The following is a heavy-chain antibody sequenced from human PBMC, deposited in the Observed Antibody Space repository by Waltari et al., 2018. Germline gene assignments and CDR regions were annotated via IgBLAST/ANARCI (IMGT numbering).Heavy chain of an antibody. D-gene: IGHD2-2*01. CDR1: SDSLSGYY. CDR2: ASSSGTT. J-gene: IGHJ4*02. Sequence: HVQLQESGPGLVKPSETLSLTCTVSSDSLSGYYWSWIRQSARKGLEWLGRASSSGTTNYNLSFKSRVTMSVDMSKNQFSLRLTSVTAADTAVYYCARERQIVVVPPANLLVFEYWGQGALVTVSS. CDR3: ARERQIVVVPPANLLVFEY. V-gene: IGHV4-4*07.